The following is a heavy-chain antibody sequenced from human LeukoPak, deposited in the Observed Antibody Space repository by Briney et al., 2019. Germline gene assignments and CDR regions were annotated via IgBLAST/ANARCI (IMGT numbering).Heavy chain of an antibody. V-gene: IGHV1-18*01. J-gene: IGHJ4*02. Sequence: ASVKVSCKASGYTFTSYGLSWVRQAPGQGLEWMGWISAYNGNTNYAQKFQGRVTMTRDTSISTAYMELSRLRSDDTAVYYCARALLYCSSTSCPSNYRGQGTLVTVSS. CDR3: ARALLYCSSTSCPSNY. CDR2: ISAYNGNT. CDR1: GYTFTSYG. D-gene: IGHD2-2*01.